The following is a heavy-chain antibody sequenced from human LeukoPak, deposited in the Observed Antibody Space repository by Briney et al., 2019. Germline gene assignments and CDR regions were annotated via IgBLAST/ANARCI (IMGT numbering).Heavy chain of an antibody. CDR2: INTSGDST. J-gene: IGHJ4*02. Sequence: ASVKLSRKASGSTVTSYYMHWGRQAPGPGLEWMGIINTSGDSTSYAEKFQTRVTMTRDTSTSTVYLDLSSLRSEGTAVYYCARENGAYCGGDCFPDYFDYWGQGTLVTVSS. D-gene: IGHD2-21*02. V-gene: IGHV1-46*01. CDR1: GSTVTSYY. CDR3: ARENGAYCGGDCFPDYFDY.